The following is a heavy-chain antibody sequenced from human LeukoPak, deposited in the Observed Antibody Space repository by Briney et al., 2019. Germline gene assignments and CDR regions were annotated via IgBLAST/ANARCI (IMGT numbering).Heavy chain of an antibody. Sequence: PGGSLRLSCAASGFTFDDYAMHWVRQAPGKGLEWVSGISWNSGSIGYADSVKGRFTISRDNAKNSLYLQMNSLRAEDTALYHCAREGIAAATLFDPWGQGTLVTVSS. CDR3: AREGIAAATLFDP. D-gene: IGHD6-13*01. V-gene: IGHV3-9*01. CDR1: GFTFDDYA. CDR2: ISWNSGSI. J-gene: IGHJ5*02.